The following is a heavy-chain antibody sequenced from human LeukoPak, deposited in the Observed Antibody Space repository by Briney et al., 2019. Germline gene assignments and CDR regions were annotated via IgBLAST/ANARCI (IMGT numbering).Heavy chain of an antibody. CDR2: IYYTGST. CDR3: ARDWITPDY. Sequence: SETLSLTSTVSSGSITGHYWSWIRQPPGKGLKWLGYIYYTGSTNYNPSLKSRVNISADKSKNQFSLKLSSVTAADTAVYYCARDWITPDYWGREPWSPSPQ. CDR1: SGSITGHY. J-gene: IGHJ4*02. V-gene: IGHV4-59*11. D-gene: IGHD1-1*01.